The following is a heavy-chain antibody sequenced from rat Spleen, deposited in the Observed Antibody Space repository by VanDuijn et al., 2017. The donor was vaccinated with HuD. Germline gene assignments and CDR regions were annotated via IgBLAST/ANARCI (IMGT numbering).Heavy chain of an antibody. J-gene: IGHJ2*01. CDR1: GFTFSDFD. V-gene: IGHV5-29*01. D-gene: IGHD1-6*01. CDR3: ARRHYGYTDYFDY. CDR2: ISYGDGSGHSRT. Sequence: EVQLVESGGGLVQPGRSLKVSSAASGFTFSDFDMAWARLAPTQGLEWVATISYGDGSGHSRTYYRDPVKGRFTISRDNAKRTLSLQMDSLRSEDTATYYCARRHYGYTDYFDYWGKGVMVTVSS.